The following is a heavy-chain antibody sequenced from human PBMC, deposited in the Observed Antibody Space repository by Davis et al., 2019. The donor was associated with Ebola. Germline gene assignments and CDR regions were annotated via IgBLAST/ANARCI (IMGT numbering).Heavy chain of an antibody. V-gene: IGHV1-69*13. CDR3: ASRITMVRGARYGMDV. CDR1: GYTFTGYY. J-gene: IGHJ6*02. D-gene: IGHD3-10*01. CDR2: IIPIFGTA. Sequence: SVKVSCKASGYTFTGYYMHWVRQAPGQGLEWMGGIIPIFGTANYAQKFQGRVTITADESTSTAYMELSSLRSEDTAVYYCASRITMVRGARYGMDVWGQGTTVTVSS.